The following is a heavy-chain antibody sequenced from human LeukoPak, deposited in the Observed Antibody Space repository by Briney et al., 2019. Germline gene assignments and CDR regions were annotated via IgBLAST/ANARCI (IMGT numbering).Heavy chain of an antibody. CDR2: IKQDGSEK. Sequence: GGSLRLSCAVSGFTFSSYWMSWVRQAPGKGLEWVANIKQDGSEKHYVDSVKGRFTISRDNAKNSLYLQMNSLRAEDTAVYYCARERGWAYYYDSSGYHDAFDIWGQGTMVTVSS. D-gene: IGHD3-22*01. V-gene: IGHV3-7*01. CDR3: ARERGWAYYYDSSGYHDAFDI. CDR1: GFTFSSYW. J-gene: IGHJ3*02.